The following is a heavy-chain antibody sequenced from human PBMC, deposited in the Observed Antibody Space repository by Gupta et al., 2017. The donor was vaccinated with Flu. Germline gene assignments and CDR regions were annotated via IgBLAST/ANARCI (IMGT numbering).Heavy chain of an antibody. CDR1: GFTFSSYR. D-gene: IGHD6-19*01. Sequence: EVQLVESGGGLVQPGGSLRLSCAASGFTFSSYRMSWVRQAPGKGLEWVANIKQDGSEKYYVDSVKGRFTISRDNAKNSLYLQMNSLRAEDTAVYYCARDLSGSGWKGYNYWYFDLWGRGTLVTVSS. CDR2: IKQDGSEK. V-gene: IGHV3-7*04. J-gene: IGHJ2*01. CDR3: ARDLSGSGWKGYNYWYFDL.